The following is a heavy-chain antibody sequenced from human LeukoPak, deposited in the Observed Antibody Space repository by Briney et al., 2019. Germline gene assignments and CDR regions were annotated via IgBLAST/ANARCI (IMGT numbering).Heavy chain of an antibody. CDR1: GFTLTTNY. Sequence: GGSLRLSCAASGFTLTTNYMTWVRQAPGKGLEWVSVIYISGNTYYTDSVKGRFTISRDNSKNTLSLQMNSLRPEDTAVYYCARDHMRGYIFMDVWGKGTTVTVSS. CDR3: ARDHMRGYIFMDV. D-gene: IGHD3-3*01. CDR2: IYISGNT. V-gene: IGHV3-66*03. J-gene: IGHJ6*03.